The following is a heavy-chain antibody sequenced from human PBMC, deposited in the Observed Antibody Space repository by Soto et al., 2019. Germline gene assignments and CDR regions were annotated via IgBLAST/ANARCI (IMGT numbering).Heavy chain of an antibody. D-gene: IGHD3-22*01. CDR3: ATSAPPYYYDSSGYPLDAFDI. CDR2: IYPGDSDT. J-gene: IGHJ3*02. Sequence: PGESLKISCQGSGYSFTSYWIGWVRQMPGKGLEWMGIIYPGDSDTRYSPSFQGQVTISADKSISTAYLQWSSLKASDTAMYYCATSAPPYYYDSSGYPLDAFDIWGQGTMVTVSS. V-gene: IGHV5-51*01. CDR1: GYSFTSYW.